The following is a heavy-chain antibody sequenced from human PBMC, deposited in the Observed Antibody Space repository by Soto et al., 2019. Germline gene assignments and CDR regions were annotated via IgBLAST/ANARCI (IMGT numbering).Heavy chain of an antibody. J-gene: IGHJ4*02. D-gene: IGHD2-2*01. Sequence: GGSLRLSCKASGFIFNNYGMSWVRQAPGKGLEWVSGISDSGDSTYYADSMRGRFTISRDNSKNTLYLQMNSLRPEDTAMYYCVKDLYRSSTMPCLDHWGQGALVPVYS. V-gene: IGHV3-23*01. CDR3: VKDLYRSSTMPCLDH. CDR2: ISDSGDST. CDR1: GFIFNNYG.